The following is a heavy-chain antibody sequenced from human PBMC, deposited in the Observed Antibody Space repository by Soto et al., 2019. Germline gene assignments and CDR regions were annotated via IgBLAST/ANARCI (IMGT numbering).Heavy chain of an antibody. CDR2: IYTSGST. V-gene: IGHV4-4*07. Sequence: SETLSLTCTVSGGSISSYYWSWIRQPAGKGLEWIGRIYTSGSTNYNPSLKSRVTMSVDTSKNQFSLKLSSVTAADTAVYYCARVFSGGVGATMEDDAFDIWGQGTKFTVS. D-gene: IGHD1-26*01. CDR1: GGSISSYY. J-gene: IGHJ3*02. CDR3: ARVFSGGVGATMEDDAFDI.